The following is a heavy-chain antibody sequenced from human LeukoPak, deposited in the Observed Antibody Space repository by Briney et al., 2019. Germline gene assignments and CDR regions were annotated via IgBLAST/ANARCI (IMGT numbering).Heavy chain of an antibody. CDR3: ARHLSGVTGYTYGRGIDY. J-gene: IGHJ4*02. CDR1: GFTFSSYW. V-gene: IGHV3-74*01. D-gene: IGHD5-18*01. Sequence: GGSLRLSCAASGFTFSSYWVHWVRQAPGKGLVWVSHMNSDGSSTSYADSVKGRFTISRDNAKTSLYLQMNSLRAEDTAVYYCARHLSGVTGYTYGRGIDYWGQGTLVTVSS. CDR2: MNSDGSST.